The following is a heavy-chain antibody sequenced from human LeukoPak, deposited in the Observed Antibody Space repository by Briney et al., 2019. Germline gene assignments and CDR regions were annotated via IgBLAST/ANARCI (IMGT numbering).Heavy chain of an antibody. J-gene: IGHJ4*02. V-gene: IGHV1-2*02. Sequence: ASVKVSCKASGYTFTDYYMHWVRQAPGQGLEWMGWIDPNSGDTNHAQNFQGRVTLTRDTPISTAYMELSRLRSDDSAVYYCARDQRLVAGTFYFDYWGQGTLVTVSS. D-gene: IGHD6-19*01. CDR2: IDPNSGDT. CDR3: ARDQRLVAGTFYFDY. CDR1: GYTFTDYY.